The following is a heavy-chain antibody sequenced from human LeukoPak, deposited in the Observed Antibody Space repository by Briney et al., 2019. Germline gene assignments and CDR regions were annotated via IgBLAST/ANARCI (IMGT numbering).Heavy chain of an antibody. CDR2: IIPIFGTA. Sequence: ASVKVSCKASGGTFSSYAISWVRQAPGQGLEWMGGIIPIFGTANYAQKFQGRVTITADESTSTAYMELSSLRSEDMAVYYCARERDRYCSSTSCYPGWFDPWGQGTLVTVSS. CDR1: GGTFSSYA. D-gene: IGHD2-2*01. CDR3: ARERDRYCSSTSCYPGWFDP. J-gene: IGHJ5*02. V-gene: IGHV1-69*01.